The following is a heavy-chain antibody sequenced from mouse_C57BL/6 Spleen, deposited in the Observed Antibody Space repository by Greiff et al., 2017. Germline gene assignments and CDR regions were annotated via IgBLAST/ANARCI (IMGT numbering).Heavy chain of an antibody. CDR1: GFSLTSYG. J-gene: IGHJ4*01. V-gene: IGHV2-5*01. Sequence: VQVVESGPGLVQPSQSLSITCTVSGFSLTSYGVHWVRQSPGKGLEWLGVIWRGGSTDYNAAFMSRLSITKDNSKSQVFFKMNSLQADDTAIYYCAKEAPLYYAMDYWGQGTSVTVSS. CDR3: AKEAPLYYAMDY. CDR2: IWRGGST.